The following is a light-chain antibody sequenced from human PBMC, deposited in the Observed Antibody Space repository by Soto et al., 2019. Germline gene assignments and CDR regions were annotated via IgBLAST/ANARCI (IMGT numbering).Light chain of an antibody. CDR3: QQYGSSPLT. Sequence: EIVLTQSPGTLSLSPGERATLSCRAGQSISSNSLAWYQRKPGQAPRLLIYAASTRATGIPDRFSGSGSGTDFTLTISRLEPEDFAVYYCQQYGSSPLTFGGGTKLEIK. V-gene: IGKV3-20*01. CDR2: AAS. J-gene: IGKJ4*01. CDR1: QSISSNS.